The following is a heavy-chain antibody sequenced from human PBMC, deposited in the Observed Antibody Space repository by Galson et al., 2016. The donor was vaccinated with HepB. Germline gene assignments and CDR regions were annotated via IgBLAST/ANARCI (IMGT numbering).Heavy chain of an antibody. CDR3: ARDREVSTGYYGMEV. D-gene: IGHD4-11*01. CDR2: ITSGSKYI. Sequence: SLRLSCADSGFSFSSYGIHWVRQAPGKGLEWVSSITSGSKYIYYADSVKGRFTISRDNAKNSLYLKMYSLRAEDTAVYYCARDREVSTGYYGMEVWGQGTTVTVSS. CDR1: GFSFSSYG. V-gene: IGHV3-21*01. J-gene: IGHJ6*02.